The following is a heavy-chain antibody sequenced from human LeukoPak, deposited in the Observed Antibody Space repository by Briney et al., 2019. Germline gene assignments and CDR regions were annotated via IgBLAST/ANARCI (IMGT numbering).Heavy chain of an antibody. J-gene: IGHJ5*02. Sequence: PGGSLRLSCVGSGFTFSNYLMNWVRQAPGKGLEWVSYISSSSSTIYYADSVKGRFTISRDNAKNSLYLQMNSLRAEDTAVYYCATDLLGYCSSTSCWRWFDPWGQGTLVTVSS. D-gene: IGHD2-2*01. V-gene: IGHV3-48*01. CDR1: GFTFSNYL. CDR2: ISSSSSTI. CDR3: ATDLLGYCSSTSCWRWFDP.